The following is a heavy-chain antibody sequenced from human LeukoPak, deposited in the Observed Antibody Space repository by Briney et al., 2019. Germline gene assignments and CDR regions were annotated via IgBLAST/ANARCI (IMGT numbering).Heavy chain of an antibody. D-gene: IGHD6-19*01. V-gene: IGHV3-23*01. CDR2: ISSSGGYT. CDR3: AKGSRGAVTGTSWFDP. CDR1: GFTFSSYA. Sequence: GGSLRLSCAASGFTFSSYAMSWVRQAPGKGLEGVSAISSSGGYTYYADSVKGRFTISRDNSKNTLYLQMNSLRAEDTAIYYCAKGSRGAVTGTSWFDPWGQGALVTVSS. J-gene: IGHJ5*02.